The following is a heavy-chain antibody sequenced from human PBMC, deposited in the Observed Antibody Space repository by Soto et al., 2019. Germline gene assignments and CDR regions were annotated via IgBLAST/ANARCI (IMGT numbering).Heavy chain of an antibody. D-gene: IGHD3-22*01. V-gene: IGHV1-58*01. Sequence: GASVKVSCKASGFNFRTTAVQWARQARGQRLEWIGWIVVGSGNTNYAQNFQERVTITRDMSTSTAYLDVSRLRSEDTAVYYCAADPYYYDSSDYYSFDQWGQGTLVTVSS. J-gene: IGHJ4*02. CDR2: IVVGSGNT. CDR1: GFNFRTTA. CDR3: AADPYYYDSSDYYSFDQ.